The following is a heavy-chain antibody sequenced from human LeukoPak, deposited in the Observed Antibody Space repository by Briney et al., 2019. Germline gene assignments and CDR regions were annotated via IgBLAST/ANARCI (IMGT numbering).Heavy chain of an antibody. J-gene: IGHJ3*02. CDR3: ARDPPGYSYGLLDDAFDI. CDR2: ISAYNGNT. CDR1: GYTFTSYG. V-gene: IGHV1-18*01. Sequence: GASVKVSCKASGYTFTSYGISWVRQAPGQGLEWMGWISAYNGNTNYAQKLQGRVTMTTDTSTSTAYMELRSLRSDDTAVYYCARDPPGYSYGLLDDAFDIWGQGTMVTVPS. D-gene: IGHD5-18*01.